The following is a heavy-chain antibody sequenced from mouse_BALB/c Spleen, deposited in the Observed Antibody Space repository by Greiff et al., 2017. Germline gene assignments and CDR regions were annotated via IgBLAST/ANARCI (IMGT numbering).Heavy chain of an antibody. CDR2: ISYDGSN. CDR3: ARDQGGYDYGFAY. D-gene: IGHD2-4*01. J-gene: IGHJ3*01. Sequence: DVKLQESGPGLVKPSQSLSLTCSVTGYSITSGYYWNWIRQFPGNKLEWMGYISYDGSNNYNPSLKNRISITRDTSKNQFFLKLNSVTTEDTATYYCARDQGGYDYGFAYWGQGTLVTVSA. CDR1: GYSITSGYY. V-gene: IGHV3-6*02.